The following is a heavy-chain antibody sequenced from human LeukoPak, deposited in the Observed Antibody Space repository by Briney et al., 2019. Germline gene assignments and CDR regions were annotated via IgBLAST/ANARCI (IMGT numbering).Heavy chain of an antibody. J-gene: IGHJ6*03. D-gene: IGHD2-2*01. CDR3: ARQECSSTSCYLYYYYYMDV. CDR1: GGSISSSSYY. CDR2: IYYSGST. Sequence: PSETLSLTCTVSGGSISSSSYYWGWIRQPPGKGLEWIGSIYYSGSTYYNPSLKSRVTISVDTSKNQFSLKLSSVTAADTAVYYCARQECSSTSCYLYYYYYMDVWGKGTTVTISS. V-gene: IGHV4-39*01.